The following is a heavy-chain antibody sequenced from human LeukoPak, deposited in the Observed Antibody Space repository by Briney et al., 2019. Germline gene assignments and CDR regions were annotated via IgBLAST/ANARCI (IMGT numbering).Heavy chain of an antibody. J-gene: IGHJ5*02. CDR2: IYYSGST. CDR3: AKDSTYYYDSSGNWFDP. V-gene: IGHV4-59*01. CDR1: GGSISSYY. Sequence: SETLSLTCTVSGGSISSYYWSWIRQPPGKGLEWIGYIYYSGSTNYNPSLKSRVSMSVDTSKNQFSLKLSSVTAADTAVYYCAKDSTYYYDSSGNWFDPWGQGTLVTVSS. D-gene: IGHD3-22*01.